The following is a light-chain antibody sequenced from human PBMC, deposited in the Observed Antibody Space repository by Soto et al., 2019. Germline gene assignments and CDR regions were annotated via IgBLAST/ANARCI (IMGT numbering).Light chain of an antibody. CDR3: QQGIGT. Sequence: DIQMTQSPSTLSASVGDRVTITCRASQSISSWLAWYQQKPGKAPKLLIYKASSLESGVPSRFSGSGSGTEFTLTISSLQPDDFATYYCQQGIGTFGQGTKVEIK. J-gene: IGKJ1*01. CDR2: KAS. V-gene: IGKV1-5*03. CDR1: QSISSW.